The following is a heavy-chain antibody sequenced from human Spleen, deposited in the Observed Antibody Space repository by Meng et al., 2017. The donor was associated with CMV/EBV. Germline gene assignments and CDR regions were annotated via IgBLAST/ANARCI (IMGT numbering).Heavy chain of an antibody. CDR1: GFTFSSYG. CDR2: IWYDGSNK. Sequence: GESLKISCAASGFTFSSYGMHWVRQAPGKGLERVAVIWYDGSNKYYADSVKGRFTISRDNSKNTLYLQMNSLRAEDTAVYYCANGYCSSTSCYSVDYYYGMDVWGQGTTVTVSS. CDR3: ANGYCSSTSCYSVDYYYGMDV. J-gene: IGHJ6*02. V-gene: IGHV3-30*02. D-gene: IGHD2-2*01.